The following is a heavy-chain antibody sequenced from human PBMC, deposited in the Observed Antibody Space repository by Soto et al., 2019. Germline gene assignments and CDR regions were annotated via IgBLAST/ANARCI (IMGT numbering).Heavy chain of an antibody. Sequence: QVQLVQSGAEVKKPGSSVKVSCKASGGTFSSYTISWVRQAPGQGLEWMGRIIPILGIANYAQKFQGRVTITAGKSTSTADMELSSLRSEDTAVYYCASGSGSYAGGDYWGQGTLVTVSS. CDR3: ASGSGSYAGGDY. J-gene: IGHJ4*02. V-gene: IGHV1-69*02. D-gene: IGHD1-26*01. CDR2: IIPILGIA. CDR1: GGTFSSYT.